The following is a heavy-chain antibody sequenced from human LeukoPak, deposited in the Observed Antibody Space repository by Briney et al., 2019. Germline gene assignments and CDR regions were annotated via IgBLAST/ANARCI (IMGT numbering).Heavy chain of an antibody. CDR3: ARGGYSYGYYFDY. J-gene: IGHJ4*02. Sequence: GASVKVSCKASGGTFSSYAISWVRQAPGQGLEWMGGIIPTFGTANYAQKFQGRVTITADESTSTAYMELSSLRSEDTAVYYCARGGYSYGYYFDYWGQGTLVTVSS. CDR1: GGTFSSYA. V-gene: IGHV1-69*13. D-gene: IGHD5-18*01. CDR2: IIPTFGTA.